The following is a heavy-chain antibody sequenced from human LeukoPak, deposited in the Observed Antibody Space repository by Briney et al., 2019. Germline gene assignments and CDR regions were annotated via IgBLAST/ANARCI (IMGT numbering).Heavy chain of an antibody. Sequence: SETLSLTCTVSGGSISSYYWSWIRQPTGKGLEWIGRIYTSGSTNYNPSLKSRVTMSVDTSKNQFSLKLSSVTAADTAVYYCARDRSRQATIFGVAAGNWFDPWGQGTLVTVSP. J-gene: IGHJ5*02. V-gene: IGHV4-4*07. CDR1: GGSISSYY. CDR2: IYTSGST. CDR3: ARDRSRQATIFGVAAGNWFDP. D-gene: IGHD3-3*01.